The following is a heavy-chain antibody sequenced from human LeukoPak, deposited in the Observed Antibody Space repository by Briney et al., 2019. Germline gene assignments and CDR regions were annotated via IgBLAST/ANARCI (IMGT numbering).Heavy chain of an antibody. CDR3: ARVDIVVVPASNFDL. D-gene: IGHD2-2*03. Sequence: SETLSLTCTVSGYSISSGYYWGWIRQPPGKGLEWIGSIYHSGSTYFNPSLKSRVTISVDTSKNQFSLNLNFVTAADTAVYYCARVDIVVVPASNFDLWGRGTLVTVSS. CDR2: IYHSGST. V-gene: IGHV4-38-2*02. J-gene: IGHJ2*01. CDR1: GYSISSGYY.